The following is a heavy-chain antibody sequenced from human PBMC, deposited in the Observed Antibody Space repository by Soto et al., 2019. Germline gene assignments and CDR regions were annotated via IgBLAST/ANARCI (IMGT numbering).Heavy chain of an antibody. CDR2: IYYSGST. J-gene: IGHJ4*02. D-gene: IGHD6-19*01. CDR3: ARHRLLGQWLVLGL. Sequence: SETLSLTCTVSGGSISSYYWSWIRQPPGKGLEWIGYIYYSGSTNYNPSLKSRVTISVDTSKNQFSLKLSSVTAADTAVYYCARHRLLGQWLVLGLWGQGTLVTVSS. V-gene: IGHV4-59*08. CDR1: GGSISSYY.